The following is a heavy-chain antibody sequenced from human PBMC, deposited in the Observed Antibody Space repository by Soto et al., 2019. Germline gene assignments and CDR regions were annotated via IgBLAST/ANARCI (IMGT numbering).Heavy chain of an antibody. D-gene: IGHD1-26*01. Sequence: PSETLSLTCTVSGGSVTSDEDYWTWIRQSPGKGLEWIGYISNSGSTGYNPSLKARLSMSVDRSKNQFTLRLTSVTAADTAVYFCATESGSTSGYLHHWGQGTQVTVSS. CDR1: GGSVTSDEDY. CDR3: ATESGSTSGYLHH. V-gene: IGHV4-30-4*01. J-gene: IGHJ4*02. CDR2: ISNSGST.